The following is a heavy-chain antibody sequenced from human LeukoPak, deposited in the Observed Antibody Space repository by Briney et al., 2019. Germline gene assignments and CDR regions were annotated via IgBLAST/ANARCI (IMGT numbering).Heavy chain of an antibody. V-gene: IGHV1-2*02. CDR3: ARDLYSSGSFDY. CDR2: INPNSGGT. CDR1: GYTFTGYY. D-gene: IGHD6-19*01. J-gene: IGHJ4*02. Sequence: ASVKVSCKASGYTFTGYYMHWVRPAPGQGLAWMGWINPNSGGTNYAQKFQGRVTMTRDTSISTAYMELSRLRSDDTAVYYCARDLYSSGSFDYWGQGTLVTVSS.